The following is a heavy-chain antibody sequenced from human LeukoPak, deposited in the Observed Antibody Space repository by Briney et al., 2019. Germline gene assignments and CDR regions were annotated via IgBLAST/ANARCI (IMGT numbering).Heavy chain of an antibody. V-gene: IGHV1-18*01. CDR2: ISAYQGNT. CDR3: ARDLDYYDSSGYYTADAFDI. CDR1: GYTFTSYG. D-gene: IGHD3-22*01. Sequence: ASVTVSCKASGYTFTSYGISWLRQAPGQGLEWIGWISAYQGNTNYAQRLQGRVTMTTDTSTSTAYMELRSLRSDDTAVYYCARDLDYYDSSGYYTADAFDIWGQGTMVTVSS. J-gene: IGHJ3*02.